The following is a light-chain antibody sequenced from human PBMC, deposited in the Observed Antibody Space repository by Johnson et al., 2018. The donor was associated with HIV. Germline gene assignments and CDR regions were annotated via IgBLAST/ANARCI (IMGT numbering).Light chain of an antibody. CDR2: DNN. J-gene: IGLJ1*01. CDR1: SSNIGNNY. V-gene: IGLV1-51*01. CDR3: GTWDSSLTGCGV. Sequence: QSVLTQPPSVSAAPGQKVTISCSGSSSNIGNNYVSWYQQLPGTAPKLLIYDNNKRPSGIPDRFSGSKSCTSATLGITGLQTGDEADYYCGTWDSSLTGCGVFGTGTKVTVL.